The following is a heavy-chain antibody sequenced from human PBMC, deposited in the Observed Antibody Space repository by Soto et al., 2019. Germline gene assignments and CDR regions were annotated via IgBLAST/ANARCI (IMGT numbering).Heavy chain of an antibody. Sequence: QVQLVESGGGVVQPGRSLRLSCAASGFTFSSYGMHWVRQAPGKGLEWVAVIWYDGSNKYYADSVKGRFTISRDNSKNTLYLQMNSLRAEDTAVYYCARDGLYYYDSSAYWFDYWGQGTLVTVSS. CDR2: IWYDGSNK. CDR1: GFTFSSYG. V-gene: IGHV3-33*01. D-gene: IGHD3-22*01. CDR3: ARDGLYYYDSSAYWFDY. J-gene: IGHJ4*02.